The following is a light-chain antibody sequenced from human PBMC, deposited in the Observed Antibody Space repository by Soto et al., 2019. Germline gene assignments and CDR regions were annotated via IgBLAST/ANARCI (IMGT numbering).Light chain of an antibody. J-gene: IGKJ1*01. CDR2: GAA. CDR3: QQYGSSPPKT. V-gene: IGKV3-20*01. CDR1: QSVTSGY. Sequence: EIVLTQSPGTLSLSPGERATLSCRASQSVTSGYLAWFRQKPGQPPRLLIYGAASRATGVPDRFSGSGSGTDFTLTISRLEPEDFAVYYCQQYGSSPPKTFGQGTKVEIK.